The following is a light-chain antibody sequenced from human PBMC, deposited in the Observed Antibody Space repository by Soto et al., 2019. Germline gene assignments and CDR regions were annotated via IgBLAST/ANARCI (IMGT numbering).Light chain of an antibody. J-gene: IGKJ5*01. CDR3: QQYGGSPPIT. CDR2: GAS. Sequence: EIVLTQSPGTLSLSPGERATLSCRASQIVSSRYLTWYQQKPGQAPRLLIYGASSRATGIPDRFSGSGSGTDFTLTISRLEPEDFAVYSCQQYGGSPPITFGQGTRLEIK. CDR1: QIVSSRY. V-gene: IGKV3-20*01.